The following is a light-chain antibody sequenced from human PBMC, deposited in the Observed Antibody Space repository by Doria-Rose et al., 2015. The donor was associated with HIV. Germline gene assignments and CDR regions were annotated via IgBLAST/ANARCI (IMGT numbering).Light chain of an antibody. Sequence: HMTHSPSTLSASVGDRVTITCRASQGISSALAWYQLKPGKTPKLLIYDASTLGSGVPSRFSGSGSGTDFTLTISSLQPADFATYCCQQFNSYPHTFGPGTKVDVK. J-gene: IGKJ3*01. CDR2: DAS. CDR3: QQFNSYPHT. V-gene: IGKV1-13*02. CDR1: QGISSA.